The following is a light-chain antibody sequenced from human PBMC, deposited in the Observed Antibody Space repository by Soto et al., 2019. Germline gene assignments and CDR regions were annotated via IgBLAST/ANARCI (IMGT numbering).Light chain of an antibody. CDR1: QYINTR. Sequence: ELVLTQSPATLSSFPGDRVTLSCRASQYINTRLAWYQHRPGQAPRLLIYQTSIRAAGIPARFSASGSGTDFTLTISAVQPEDFALYYCHQRQSWPRTFGQGTKVDNK. CDR2: QTS. J-gene: IGKJ1*01. V-gene: IGKV3-11*01. CDR3: HQRQSWPRT.